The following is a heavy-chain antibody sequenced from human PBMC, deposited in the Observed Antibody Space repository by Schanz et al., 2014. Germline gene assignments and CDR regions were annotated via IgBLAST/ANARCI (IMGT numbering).Heavy chain of an antibody. V-gene: IGHV1-46*01. CDR3: ARDPYSASYFPSPPLYGLDV. Sequence: QVQLVQSGAEVKKPGASVKVSCKAFGYSFTSYYIHWVRQAPGQGLEWMATINPSGGSTSFAQKFQGRVTMTRATSTSTVNMELTSLRSEDTAVYYCARDPYSASYFPSPPLYGLDVWGQGPMVTVSS. J-gene: IGHJ6*02. CDR1: GYSFTSYY. CDR2: INPSGGST. D-gene: IGHD1-26*01.